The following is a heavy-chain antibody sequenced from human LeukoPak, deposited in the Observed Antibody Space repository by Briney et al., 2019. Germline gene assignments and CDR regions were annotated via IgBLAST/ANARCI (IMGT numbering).Heavy chain of an antibody. CDR1: NGAVKNYY. Sequence: SETLSLTCSVSNGAVKNYYWTWIRQPPGQGLEWIGNFLYSGTTTYRASFDSRLIISVDNSKNTVSLRLFSVTAADTAVYYCATLVYSGSRYHFDTWGQGTLVTVSS. J-gene: IGHJ4*02. D-gene: IGHD1-26*01. V-gene: IGHV4-59*02. CDR2: FLYSGTT. CDR3: ATLVYSGSRYHFDT.